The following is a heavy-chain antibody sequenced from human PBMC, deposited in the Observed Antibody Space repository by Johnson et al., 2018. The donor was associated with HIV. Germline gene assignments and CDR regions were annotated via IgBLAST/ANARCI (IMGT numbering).Heavy chain of an antibody. J-gene: IGHJ3*02. Sequence: QVQLMESGGGVVRPGGSLRLSCAASGFTFSDYYMSWIRQAPGKGLEWVAVIWYDGSNKYYADSVKGRLTISRDNSKNTLYLQMNSLRAEDTAVYYCAREKQNYYDSSGYAFDIWGQGTMVTVSS. CDR1: GFTFSDYY. CDR3: AREKQNYYDSSGYAFDI. CDR2: IWYDGSNK. V-gene: IGHV3-33*08. D-gene: IGHD3-22*01.